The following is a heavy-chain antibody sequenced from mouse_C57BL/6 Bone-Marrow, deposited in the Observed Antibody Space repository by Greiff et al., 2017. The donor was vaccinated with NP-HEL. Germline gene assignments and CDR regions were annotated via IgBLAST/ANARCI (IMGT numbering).Heavy chain of an antibody. D-gene: IGHD1-1*01. J-gene: IGHJ1*03. Sequence: QVQLKESGSELRSPGSSVKLSCKDFDSEVFPIAYMSWVRQKPGHGFEWIGGLLPSIGRTIYGEKFEDKATLDADTLSNTAYLELNSLTSEDSAIYYCARYYGSSYEGWYFDVWGTGTTVTVSS. CDR2: LLPSIGRT. CDR1: DSEVFPIAY. V-gene: IGHV15-2*01. CDR3: ARYYGSSYEGWYFDV.